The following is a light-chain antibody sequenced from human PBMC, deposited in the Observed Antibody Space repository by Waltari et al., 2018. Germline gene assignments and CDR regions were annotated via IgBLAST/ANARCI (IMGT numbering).Light chain of an antibody. V-gene: IGLV2-14*03. Sequence: QSALTQPASVSGSPGQSITIPCPGTSSDVGAYNYVSWYQQHPGKAPKPMIFDVSNRPSGVSNRFSGSKSGNTASLTISGLQAEDEADYYCSSYISSSTLELFGGGTSLTVL. CDR1: SSDVGAYNY. CDR2: DVS. J-gene: IGLJ2*01. CDR3: SSYISSSTLEL.